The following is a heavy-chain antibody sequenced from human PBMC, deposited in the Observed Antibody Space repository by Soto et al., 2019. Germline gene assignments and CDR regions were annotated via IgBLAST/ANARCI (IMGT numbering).Heavy chain of an antibody. V-gene: IGHV1-69*13. CDR3: ARSDYYDSSVPIDY. D-gene: IGHD3-22*01. CDR1: GGTFSSYA. Sequence: GASVKVSCKASGGTFSSYAISWVRQAPGQGLEWMGGIIPIFGTANYAQKFQGRVTITADESTSTAYMELSSLRSEDTAVYYCARSDYYDSSVPIDYWGQGTLVTAPQ. J-gene: IGHJ4*02. CDR2: IIPIFGTA.